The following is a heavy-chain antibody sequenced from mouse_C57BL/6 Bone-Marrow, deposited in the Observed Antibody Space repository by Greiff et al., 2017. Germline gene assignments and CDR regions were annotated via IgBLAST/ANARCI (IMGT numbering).Heavy chain of an antibody. V-gene: IGHV5-6*01. J-gene: IGHJ3*01. D-gene: IGHD1-1*01. CDR3: ARHGAVYYGRRGFAY. CDR2: ISSGGSYT. Sequence: EVKLVESGGDLVKPGGSLKLSCAASGFTFSSYGMSWVRQTPDKRLEWVATISSGGSYTYYPDSVKGRFTISRDNAKNTLYLQMSSLKSEDTAMYYCARHGAVYYGRRGFAYWGQGTLVTVSA. CDR1: GFTFSSYG.